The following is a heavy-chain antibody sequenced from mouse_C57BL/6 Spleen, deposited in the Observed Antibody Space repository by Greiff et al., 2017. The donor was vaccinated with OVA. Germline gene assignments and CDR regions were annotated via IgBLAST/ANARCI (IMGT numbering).Heavy chain of an antibody. V-gene: IGHV1-69*01. CDR3: AREGPYYAMDY. J-gene: IGHJ4*01. Sequence: VQLQQPGAELVMPGASVKLSCKASGYTFTSYWMHWVKQRPGQGLEWIGEIDPSDSYTNYNQKFKGKSTLTVDKSSSTAYMQLSSLTSEDSAVYYCAREGPYYAMDYWGQGTSVTVSS. CDR1: GYTFTSYW. CDR2: IDPSDSYT.